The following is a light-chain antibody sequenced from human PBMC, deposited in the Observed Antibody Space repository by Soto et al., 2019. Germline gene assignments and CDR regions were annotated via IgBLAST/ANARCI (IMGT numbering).Light chain of an antibody. J-gene: IGKJ1*01. CDR1: QTISSW. V-gene: IGKV1-5*03. Sequence: DIQMTQSPSTLSGSVGDRVTITCRASQTISSWLAWYQQKPGKAPKLLIYKASTLKSGVPSRFSGSGSGTDFTLTISSLQPEDFATYYCQQYYSYPPTFGQGTKVDTK. CDR3: QQYYSYPPT. CDR2: KAS.